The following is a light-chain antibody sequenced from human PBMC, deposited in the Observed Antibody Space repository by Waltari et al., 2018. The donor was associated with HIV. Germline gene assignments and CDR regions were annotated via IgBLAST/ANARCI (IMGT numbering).Light chain of an antibody. CDR2: DVN. V-gene: IGLV2-14*03. CDR3: CSYTTSGTWV. CDR1: ASDLRAYNN. J-gene: IGLJ3*02. Sequence: QSALTQPAPVSGSPGQSITVSCSGTASDLRAYNNASWFQQHPDKAPQLLIFDVNKRPSGVSNRFSGSKSGSTASLTISGLQPDDEADYFCCSYTTSGTWVFGGGTRVTVL.